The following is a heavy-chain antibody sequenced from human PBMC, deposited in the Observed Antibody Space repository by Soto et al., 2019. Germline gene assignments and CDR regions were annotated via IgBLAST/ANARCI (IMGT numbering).Heavy chain of an antibody. CDR1: GFTFSDYA. J-gene: IGHJ4*02. D-gene: IGHD6-19*01. CDR2: VSHDGRNT. CDR3: AKGGRQWLVTSDFKY. Sequence: VQLVESGGGVVQPGRSLRLSCAASGFTFSDYAMHWVRQAPGKGLEWVAVVSHDGRNTHYAGSVKGRFTISRDSSKNTVSREMTSLRAEDTAVYSCAKGGRQWLVTSDFKYWGQGALVTVSS. V-gene: IGHV3-30*18.